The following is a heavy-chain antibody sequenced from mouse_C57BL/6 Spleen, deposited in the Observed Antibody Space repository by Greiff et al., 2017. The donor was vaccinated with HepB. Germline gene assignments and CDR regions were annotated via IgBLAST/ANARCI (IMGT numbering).Heavy chain of an antibody. Sequence: QVQLQQPGTELVKPGASVKLSCKASGYTFTSYWMHWVKQRPGQGLEWIGNINPSNGGTNYNEKFKSKATLTVDKSSSTAYMQLSSLTSEDSAVYYGARGLGPGYYFDYWGQGTTLTVSS. J-gene: IGHJ2*01. CDR3: ARGLGPGYYFDY. D-gene: IGHD4-1*01. V-gene: IGHV1-53*01. CDR1: GYTFTSYW. CDR2: INPSNGGT.